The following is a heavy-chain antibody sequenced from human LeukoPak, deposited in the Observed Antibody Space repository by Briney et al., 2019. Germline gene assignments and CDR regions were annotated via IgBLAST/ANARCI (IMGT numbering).Heavy chain of an antibody. D-gene: IGHD3-22*01. J-gene: IGHJ6*02. Sequence: ASETLSLTCTVSGGSISSYYWSWIRQPPGKGLEWIGYIYYSGSTNYNPSLKSRVTISVDTSKNQFSLKLSSVTAADTAVYYCAREGGYYYDSSGYYFNYGMDVWGQGTTVTVSS. CDR3: AREGGYYYDSSGYYFNYGMDV. CDR2: IYYSGST. CDR1: GGSISSYY. V-gene: IGHV4-59*01.